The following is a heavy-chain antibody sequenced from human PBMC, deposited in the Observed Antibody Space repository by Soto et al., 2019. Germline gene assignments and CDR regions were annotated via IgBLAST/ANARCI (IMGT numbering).Heavy chain of an antibody. V-gene: IGHV3-66*01. Sequence: PGGSLRLSCAASGFTVSSNYMSWVRQAPGKGLEWVSVIYTGGTTYYADSVKGRFTISRDNSKNTLYLQMNSLRADDTAVYYCARAFDSSGYYYWYFDLWGRGTLVTVSS. D-gene: IGHD3-22*01. CDR3: ARAFDSSGYYYWYFDL. J-gene: IGHJ2*01. CDR1: GFTVSSNY. CDR2: IYTGGTT.